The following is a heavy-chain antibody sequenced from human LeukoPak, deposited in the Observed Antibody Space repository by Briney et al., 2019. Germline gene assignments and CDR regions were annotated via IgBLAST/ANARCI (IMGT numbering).Heavy chain of an antibody. CDR2: ISYDEDNR. D-gene: IGHD1-1*01. Sequence: PGGSLRLSCIASGFTFSKYAMNWVRQASGKGLEWVAFISYDEDNRFYADSVKGRFSISRDNSNNVLFLQMNSLRVEDTAVYYCASLSAMTTAPPDVWGQGTTVTVSS. CDR1: GFTFSKYA. CDR3: ASLSAMTTAPPDV. V-gene: IGHV3-30-3*01. J-gene: IGHJ6*02.